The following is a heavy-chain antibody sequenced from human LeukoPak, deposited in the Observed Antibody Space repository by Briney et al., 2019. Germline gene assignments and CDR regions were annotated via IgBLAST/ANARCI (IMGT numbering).Heavy chain of an antibody. Sequence: SETLSLTCAVYGGSFSGYYWSWIRQPPGKGLEWIGYIYYSGSTNYNPSLKSRVTISVDTSKNQFSLKLSSVTAADTAVYYCARLTRGYSYGTDAFDIWGQGTMVTVSS. V-gene: IGHV4-59*08. CDR2: IYYSGST. D-gene: IGHD5-18*01. CDR3: ARLTRGYSYGTDAFDI. CDR1: GGSFSGYY. J-gene: IGHJ3*02.